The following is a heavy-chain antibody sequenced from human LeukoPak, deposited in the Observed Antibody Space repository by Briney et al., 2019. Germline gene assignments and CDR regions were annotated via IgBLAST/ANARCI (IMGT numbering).Heavy chain of an antibody. CDR1: GFTFDDYA. V-gene: IGHV3-9*01. CDR3: AKGSGPVRFSGHVLDY. Sequence: PGGSLRLSCAASGFTFDDYAMHWVRQAPGKGLEWVSTLAWNSDNVHYADSVKGRFTISRDNARNSLYLQMDRLRPEDTALYFCAKGSGPVRFSGHVLDYWGQGTLVTVSS. CDR2: LAWNSDNV. J-gene: IGHJ4*02. D-gene: IGHD5-12*01.